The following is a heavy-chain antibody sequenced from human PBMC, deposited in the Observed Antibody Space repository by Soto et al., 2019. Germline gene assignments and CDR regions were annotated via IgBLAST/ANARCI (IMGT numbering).Heavy chain of an antibody. CDR2: IWYDGSNK. CDR1: GFTFSSYG. Sequence: QVQLVESGGGVVQPGRSLRLSCAASGFTFSSYGMHWVRQAPGKGLEWVAVIWYDGSNKYYADSVKGRFTISRDNSKNTLYLQMNSLRAEDTAVYYCAREVLDDRSGYSISYYFDYWGQGTLVTVSA. D-gene: IGHD3-22*01. CDR3: AREVLDDRSGYSISYYFDY. V-gene: IGHV3-33*01. J-gene: IGHJ4*02.